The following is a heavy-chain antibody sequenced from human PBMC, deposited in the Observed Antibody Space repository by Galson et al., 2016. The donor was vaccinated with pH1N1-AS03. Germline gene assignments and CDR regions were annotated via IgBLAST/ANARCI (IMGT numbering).Heavy chain of an antibody. CDR2: LTPMLNVT. D-gene: IGHD3-16*01. CDR3: ATPGGVGYLDY. CDR1: GGTFGTSA. V-gene: IGHV1-69*04. J-gene: IGHJ4*02. Sequence: SVKVSCKASGGTFGTSAISWVRQAPGQGPEWMGRLTPMLNVTSYAQKFQGRVTITAGTSTSTVYMELSSLRSDDTAVYYCATPGGVGYLDYWGQGTLVTVSS.